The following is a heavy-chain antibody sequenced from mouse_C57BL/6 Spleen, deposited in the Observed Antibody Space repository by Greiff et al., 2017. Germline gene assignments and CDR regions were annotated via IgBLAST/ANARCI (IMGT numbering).Heavy chain of an antibody. CDR3: ARPYDSNYGGSAWFAY. Sequence: QVQLQQPGAELVKPGASVKLSCKASGYTFTSYWMQWVKQRPGQGLEWIGEIDPSDSYTNYNQKFKGKATLTVDTSSSTAYMQLSSLTSEDSAVYYCARPYDSNYGGSAWFAYWGQGTLVTVSA. CDR1: GYTFTSYW. V-gene: IGHV1-50*01. J-gene: IGHJ3*01. CDR2: IDPSDSYT. D-gene: IGHD2-5*01.